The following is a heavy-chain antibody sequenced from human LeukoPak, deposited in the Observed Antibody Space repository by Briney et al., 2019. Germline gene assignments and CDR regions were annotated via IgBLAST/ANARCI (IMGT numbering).Heavy chain of an antibody. CDR1: GFTFSSYE. J-gene: IGHJ6*02. CDR2: ISSSGSTI. V-gene: IGHV3-48*03. CDR3: ATQDYYYYYGVDV. Sequence: GGSLRLSCAASGFTFSSYEMNWVRQAPGKGLEWVSYISSSGSTIYYADSVKGRFTISRDNAKNSLYLQMNSLRAEDTAVYYCATQDYYYYYGVDVWGQGTTVTVSS.